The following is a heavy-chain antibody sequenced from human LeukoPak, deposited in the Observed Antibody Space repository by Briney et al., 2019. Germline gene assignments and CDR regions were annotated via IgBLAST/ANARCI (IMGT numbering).Heavy chain of an antibody. J-gene: IGHJ4*02. CDR2: MNPNSGNT. D-gene: IGHD6-13*01. CDR1: GYAFTSYD. Sequence: ASVKVSCKASGYAFTSYDINWVRQATGQGLEWMGWMNPNSGNTGYTQKFQGRVTMTRNTSISTAYMELSSLRSEDTAVYYCARGSIRKAAAAGYWGQGTLVTVSS. V-gene: IGHV1-8*01. CDR3: ARGSIRKAAAAGY.